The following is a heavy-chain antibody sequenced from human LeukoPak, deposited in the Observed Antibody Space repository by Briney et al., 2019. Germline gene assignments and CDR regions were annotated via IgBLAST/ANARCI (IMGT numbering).Heavy chain of an antibody. CDR2: ISYDGNNK. Sequence: GGSLRLSCAASGFSFSNYAMHWVRQAPGKGLEWVAVISYDGNNKYYADSVKGRFTISRDNSKKTLYLRMNSLRAEDTAVYSCARGHRALIGVVLVGYFDNWGQGTLVTVSS. D-gene: IGHD3-3*01. CDR3: ARGHRALIGVVLVGYFDN. J-gene: IGHJ4*02. V-gene: IGHV3-30-3*01. CDR1: GFSFSNYA.